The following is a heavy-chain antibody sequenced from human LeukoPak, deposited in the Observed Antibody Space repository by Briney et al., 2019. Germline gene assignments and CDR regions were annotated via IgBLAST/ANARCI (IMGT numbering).Heavy chain of an antibody. CDR3: AGVVGATNPFDY. D-gene: IGHD1-26*01. Sequence: ASVKVSCKASGYTFTGYYMHWVRQAPGQGLEWMGWINPNSGGTNYAQKFQGRFTMTRDTSISTAYMELSRLRSDDTAVYYCAGVVGATNPFDYWGQGTLVTVSS. J-gene: IGHJ4*02. CDR1: GYTFTGYY. V-gene: IGHV1-2*02. CDR2: INPNSGGT.